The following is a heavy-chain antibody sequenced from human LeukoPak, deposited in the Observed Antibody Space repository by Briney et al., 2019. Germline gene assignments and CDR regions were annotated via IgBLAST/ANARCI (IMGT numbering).Heavy chain of an antibody. J-gene: IGHJ3*02. CDR1: GYTFTSYG. Sequence: ASVKVSCKASGYTFTSYGISWVRQAPGQGLEWMGWISAYNGNTNYAQKLQGRVTMTTDTSTSTAYMELRSLRSDDTAVYFCAREASTYYYDASAYYPDAFDIWGQGTRVTVSS. D-gene: IGHD3-22*01. CDR3: AREASTYYYDASAYYPDAFDI. V-gene: IGHV1-18*01. CDR2: ISAYNGNT.